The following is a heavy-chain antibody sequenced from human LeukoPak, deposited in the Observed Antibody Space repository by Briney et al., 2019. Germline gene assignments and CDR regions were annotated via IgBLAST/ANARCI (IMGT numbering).Heavy chain of an antibody. Sequence: PGGSLRLSCAASGFTFSNYWMHWVRQAPGKGLVWVSRISDDGSRTSYADSVKGRFTISRDNAKNSLYLQMNSLRAEDTAVYYCARSYGDYFYFQHWGQGTLVTVSP. CDR1: GFTFSNYW. J-gene: IGHJ1*01. D-gene: IGHD4-17*01. CDR3: ARSYGDYFYFQH. V-gene: IGHV3-74*01. CDR2: ISDDGSRT.